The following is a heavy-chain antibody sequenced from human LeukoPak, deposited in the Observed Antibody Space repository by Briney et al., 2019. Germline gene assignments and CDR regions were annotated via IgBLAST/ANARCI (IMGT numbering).Heavy chain of an antibody. CDR1: GDSISSGDYY. V-gene: IGHV4-30-4*01. Sequence: SETLSLTCTVSGDSISSGDYYWSWIRQPPGKGLEWIGYIYYSGSTYYNPSLKSRVTISVDTSKNQFSLKLSSVTAADTAVYYCATQTVTLQNIDFWGQGTLVTVSS. CDR3: ATQTVTLQNIDF. CDR2: IYYSGST. D-gene: IGHD4-17*01. J-gene: IGHJ4*02.